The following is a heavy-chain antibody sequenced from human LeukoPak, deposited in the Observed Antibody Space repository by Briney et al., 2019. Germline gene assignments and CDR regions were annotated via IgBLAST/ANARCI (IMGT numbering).Heavy chain of an antibody. CDR1: GFTFDDYA. CDR3: ATIQY. V-gene: IGHV3-9*01. J-gene: IGHJ4*02. D-gene: IGHD2-21*01. Sequence: TGGSLRLSCAPSGFTFDDYAMHWVRQAPGKGLEWVPGISWNSGSIVYADSVKGRFTISRDNSKNSLFLQMNSLRVEDTALCYCATIQYWGRGTQVTVSS. CDR2: ISWNSGSI.